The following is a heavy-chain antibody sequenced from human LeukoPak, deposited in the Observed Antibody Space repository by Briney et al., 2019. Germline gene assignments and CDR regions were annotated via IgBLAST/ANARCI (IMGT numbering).Heavy chain of an antibody. CDR3: ARNYGSSTSYYYYMDV. D-gene: IGHD2-2*01. Sequence: ASVTVSCKASGYTFTSYGISWVRQAPGQGVEWMGWISAYNGKTNYAQKLQGRVTMTTDTSTSTAYMELRSLRSDDTAVYYCARNYGSSTSYYYYMDVGGKGTTVTVS. V-gene: IGHV1-18*01. CDR2: ISAYNGKT. CDR1: GYTFTSYG. J-gene: IGHJ6*03.